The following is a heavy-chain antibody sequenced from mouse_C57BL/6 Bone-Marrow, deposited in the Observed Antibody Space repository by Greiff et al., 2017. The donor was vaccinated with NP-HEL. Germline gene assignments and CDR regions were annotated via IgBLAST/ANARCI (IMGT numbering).Heavy chain of an antibody. Sequence: QVHVKQPGAELVMPGASVKLSCKASGYTFTSYWMHWVKQRPGQGLEWIGEIDPSDSYTNYNQKFKGKSTLTVDESSSTAYMQLSSLTSEDSAVYYCARSGLRLDYFDYWGQGTTLTVSS. V-gene: IGHV1-69*01. D-gene: IGHD2-2*01. CDR2: IDPSDSYT. CDR3: ARSGLRLDYFDY. CDR1: GYTFTSYW. J-gene: IGHJ2*01.